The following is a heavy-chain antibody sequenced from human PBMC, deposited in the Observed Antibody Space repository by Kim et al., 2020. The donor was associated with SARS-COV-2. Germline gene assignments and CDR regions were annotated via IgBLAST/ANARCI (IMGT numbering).Heavy chain of an antibody. V-gene: IGHV1-18*01. J-gene: IGHJ5*02. D-gene: IGHD3-3*01. Sequence: AQKRQGRVTMTTDTSTSTAYMELRSLRSDDTAVYYCARQITIFGVDQFDPWGQGTLVTVSS. CDR3: ARQITIFGVDQFDP.